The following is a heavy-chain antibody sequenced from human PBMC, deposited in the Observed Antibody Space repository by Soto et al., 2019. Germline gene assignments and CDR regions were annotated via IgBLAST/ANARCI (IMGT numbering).Heavy chain of an antibody. V-gene: IGHV3-23*01. J-gene: IGHJ3*02. CDR3: AKARTDWNYAFDAFDI. CDR1: GFTFSSYA. Sequence: GGSLRLSCAASGFTFSSYAMSWVRQAPGKGLEWVSAISGSGGSTYYADSVKGRFTISRDNSKNTLYLQMNSLRAEDTAVYYCAKARTDWNYAFDAFDIWGQGTMVTVSS. D-gene: IGHD1-7*01. CDR2: ISGSGGST.